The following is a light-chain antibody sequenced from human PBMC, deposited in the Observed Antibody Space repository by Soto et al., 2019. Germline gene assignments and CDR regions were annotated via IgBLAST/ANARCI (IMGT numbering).Light chain of an antibody. Sequence: QSVLTQPPSVSGAPGQRVTISCTGSSSNIGAGYDVHWYQHLPGTAPKLLISANSNRPSGVPDRFSGSKSGTSASLAITGLQAEDEADHYCQSYDSRLSGSVFGGGTKLTVL. CDR3: QSYDSRLSGSV. V-gene: IGLV1-40*01. J-gene: IGLJ2*01. CDR1: SSNIGAGYD. CDR2: ANS.